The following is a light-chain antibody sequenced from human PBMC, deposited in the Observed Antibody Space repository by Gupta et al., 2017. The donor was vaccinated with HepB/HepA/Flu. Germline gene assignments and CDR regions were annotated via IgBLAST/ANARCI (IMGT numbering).Light chain of an antibody. V-gene: IGKV1-33*01. CDR2: DAS. CDR1: QEIRKY. CDR3: QQYDNVPGWR. J-gene: IGKJ1*01. Sequence: DIQMTQSPSSLSASVGDRVTITCQASQEIRKYLTSHQQKPGKTPKFLIYDASNLYRGVPSRFSGSGSGTDFTFTISSLQPEDRATYYCQQYDNVPGWRLGQGTKLEIK.